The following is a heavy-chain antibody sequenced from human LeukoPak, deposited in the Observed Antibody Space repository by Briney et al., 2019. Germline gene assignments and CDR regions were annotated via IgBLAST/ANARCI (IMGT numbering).Heavy chain of an antibody. D-gene: IGHD6-19*01. CDR3: AREGVAGTGYFDY. J-gene: IGHJ4*02. CDR2: IRAYNGNT. CDR1: RYTFTSYR. Sequence: ASLKVSCKPSRYTFTSYRISSVRQAPGQGLECMGWIRAYNGNTNYAQKLQGRVTMTTDTSTRTAYMELRSLRSDDTAVYYCAREGVAGTGYFDYWGQGTLVTVSS. V-gene: IGHV1-18*01.